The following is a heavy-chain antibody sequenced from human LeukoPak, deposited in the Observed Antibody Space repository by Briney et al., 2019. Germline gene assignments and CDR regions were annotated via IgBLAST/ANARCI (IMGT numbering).Heavy chain of an antibody. D-gene: IGHD2-2*01. CDR1: GGSISSFY. Sequence: SETLSLTCTVSGGSISSFYWSWIRQPPGKGLEWIGYIYYSGSTNYNPSLKSRVTISVDTSKNQFSLKLNSVTAADTAIYFCARNSTPHAYYFDFWGQGTLVPVSS. CDR3: ARNSTPHAYYFDF. V-gene: IGHV4-59*08. J-gene: IGHJ4*02. CDR2: IYYSGST.